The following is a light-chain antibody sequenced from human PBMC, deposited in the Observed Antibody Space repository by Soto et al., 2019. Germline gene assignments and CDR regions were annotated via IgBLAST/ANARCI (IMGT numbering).Light chain of an antibody. CDR3: QQYDSYSYT. CDR1: EDVSQW. Sequence: IWMTQSPSTLSASVGDTVTITCRATEDVSQWLAWYQQKPGQAPKLLIYKASTLETGVPSRFSGRGSGTEFILTIRDLQPDDFATYYCQQYDSYSYTFGQGTKVDIK. J-gene: IGKJ2*01. CDR2: KAS. V-gene: IGKV1-5*03.